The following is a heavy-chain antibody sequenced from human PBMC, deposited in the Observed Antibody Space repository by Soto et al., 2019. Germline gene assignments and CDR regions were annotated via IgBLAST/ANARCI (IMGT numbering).Heavy chain of an antibody. D-gene: IGHD4-17*01. CDR3: ARGPSLNGGGYYYYGMDV. CDR1: GYTFTSYG. V-gene: IGHV1-18*01. J-gene: IGHJ6*02. Sequence: ASVKVSCKASGYTFTSYGISWVRQAPGQGLEWMGWISAYNGNTNYAQKLQGRVTMTTDTSTSTAYMELRSLRSDDTAVYYCARGPSLNGGGYYYYGMDVWGQGTTVTVSS. CDR2: ISAYNGNT.